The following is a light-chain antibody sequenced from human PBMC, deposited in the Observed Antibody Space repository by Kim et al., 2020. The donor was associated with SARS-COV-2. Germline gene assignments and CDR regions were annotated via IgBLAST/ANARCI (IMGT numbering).Light chain of an antibody. CDR2: GKN. J-gene: IGLJ2*01. CDR1: SLRRYY. Sequence: SSELTQDPAVSVALGQTVRITCQGDSLRRYYASWYQQKPGQAPVLVIYGKNNRPSGIPDRFSGSSSGNTASLTITGAQSEDEADYYCNSRDSSGPVVFGG. CDR3: NSRDSSGPVV. V-gene: IGLV3-19*01.